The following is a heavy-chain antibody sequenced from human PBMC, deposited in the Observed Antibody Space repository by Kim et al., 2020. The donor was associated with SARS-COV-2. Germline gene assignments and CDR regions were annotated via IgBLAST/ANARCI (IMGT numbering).Heavy chain of an antibody. CDR3: ARDGYCSGGSRYSGRNYYYYGMDV. D-gene: IGHD2-15*01. V-gene: IGHV1-18*01. CDR2: ISAYNGNT. CDR1: GYTFTSYG. Sequence: ASVKVSCKASGYTFTSYGISWVRQAPGQGLEWMGWISAYNGNTNYAQKLQGRVTMTTDTSTSTAYMELRSLRSDDTAVYYCARDGYCSGGSRYSGRNYYYYGMDVWGQGTTVTVSS. J-gene: IGHJ6*02.